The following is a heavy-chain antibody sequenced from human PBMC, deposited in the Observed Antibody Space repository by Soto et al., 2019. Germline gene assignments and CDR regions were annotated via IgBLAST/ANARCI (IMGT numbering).Heavy chain of an antibody. D-gene: IGHD5-18*01. CDR3: AKDSGYNYGYFRWFDP. CDR1: GRSISNYY. Sequence: SETLSLTCTVSGRSISNYYWSWIWQPPGRGLEWIGHIFYSGSTNYNPALKSRVTISVDTSKSQFSLKLSSVTAADTAVYYCAKDSGYNYGYFRWFDPWGQGTLVTVS. J-gene: IGHJ5*02. V-gene: IGHV4-59*01. CDR2: IFYSGST.